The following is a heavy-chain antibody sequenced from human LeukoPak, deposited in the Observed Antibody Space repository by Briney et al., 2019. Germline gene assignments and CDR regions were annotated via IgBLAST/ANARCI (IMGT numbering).Heavy chain of an antibody. CDR1: EFDFSTHA. Sequence: GGSLRLSCAASEFDFSTHAMTWVRQAPGKGLEWVSAISISGTKTYYADSVKGRFTISRDNSKNTLYLQMNSLRAEDTAVYYCARVLRDSSGYYYYYYGMDVWGQGTTVTVSS. CDR3: ARVLRDSSGYYYYYYGMDV. V-gene: IGHV3-23*01. D-gene: IGHD3-22*01. J-gene: IGHJ6*02. CDR2: ISISGTKT.